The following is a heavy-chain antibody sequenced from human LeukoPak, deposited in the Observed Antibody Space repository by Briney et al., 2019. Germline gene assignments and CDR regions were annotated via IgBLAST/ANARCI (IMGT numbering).Heavy chain of an antibody. CDR1: GFTFSSYA. D-gene: IGHD2-2*01. Sequence: PGGSLRLSCAASGFTFSSYAMNWVRQAPGKGLEWVSAITGSGGRTYYADSVKGRFTISRDNSKNTLYLQMNSLRAEDTAVFYCAKGRYQLLSLYFFDYWGQGTLVTVSS. J-gene: IGHJ4*02. CDR2: ITGSGGRT. CDR3: AKGRYQLLSLYFFDY. V-gene: IGHV3-23*01.